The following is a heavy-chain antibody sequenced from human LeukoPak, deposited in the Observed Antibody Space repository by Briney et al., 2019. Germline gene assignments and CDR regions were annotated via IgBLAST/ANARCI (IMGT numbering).Heavy chain of an antibody. CDR2: FSWDGGST. V-gene: IGHV3-43*01. Sequence: PGGSLRLSCAASGFTFDDYTMHWVRRSPGKGLKWVSLFSWDGGSTYYADSVKGRVTISRDNSKNSLYLQMNSLRTEDTALYYCAKSHPVLVLIDYWGQGTLVTVSS. CDR3: AKSHPVLVLIDY. CDR1: GFTFDDYT. D-gene: IGHD3-10*01. J-gene: IGHJ4*02.